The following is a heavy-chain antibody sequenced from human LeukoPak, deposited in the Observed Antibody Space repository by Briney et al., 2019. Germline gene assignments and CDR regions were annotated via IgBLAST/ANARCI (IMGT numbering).Heavy chain of an antibody. Sequence: SETLSLTCTVSGGSISSYYWSWIRQPPGKGLEWIGYIYYSGSTNYNPSLKSRVTISVDTSKNQFSLKLSSVTAADTAVYYCARGHVGYTSPPTFDYWGQGTLVTVSS. CDR1: GGSISSYY. CDR2: IYYSGST. V-gene: IGHV4-59*01. J-gene: IGHJ4*02. D-gene: IGHD5-18*01. CDR3: ARGHVGYTSPPTFDY.